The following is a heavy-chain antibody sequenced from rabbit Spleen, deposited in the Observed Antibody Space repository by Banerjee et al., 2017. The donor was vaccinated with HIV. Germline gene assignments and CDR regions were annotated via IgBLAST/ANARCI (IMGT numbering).Heavy chain of an antibody. CDR3: ARGVGSDKYNL. Sequence: QEQLEESGGDLVKPGASLTLTGTASGFSFSSSYWICWVRQAPGKGPEWIACIYGGSRGSTYYASWAKGRFTISKTSSTTVTLQMTSLTAAATATYFCARGVGSDKYNLWGPGTLVTVS. CDR1: GFSFSSSYW. D-gene: IGHD3-1*01. CDR2: IYGGSRGST. J-gene: IGHJ4*01. V-gene: IGHV1S45*01.